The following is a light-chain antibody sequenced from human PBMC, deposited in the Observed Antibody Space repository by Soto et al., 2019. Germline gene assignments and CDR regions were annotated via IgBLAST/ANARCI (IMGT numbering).Light chain of an antibody. CDR1: ETINTW. Sequence: DIQMTQSPPPLSASVGDTVTITCQPSETINTWLAWFQQKPGKAPKLLIYQASTLESGVPSRFSGSGSGTEFTLTISSLQPDEFATYHCQQYNSYSPQWTFGQGTKVDI. V-gene: IGKV1-5*03. CDR3: QQYNSYSPQWT. J-gene: IGKJ1*01. CDR2: QAS.